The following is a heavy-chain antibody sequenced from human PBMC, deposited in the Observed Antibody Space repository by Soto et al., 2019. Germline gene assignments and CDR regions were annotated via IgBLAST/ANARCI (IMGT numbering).Heavy chain of an antibody. CDR1: GFTFSSYA. D-gene: IGHD6-19*01. J-gene: IGHJ6*02. Sequence: QVQLVESGGGVVQPGRSLRLSCAASGFTFSSYAMHWVRQAQGKGLEWVAVISYDGSNKYYADSVKGRFTISRDNSKNTLYLQMNRLRAEDTAVYYCARGLAVAGWVSNYYYYGMDVWGQGTTVTVSS. CDR3: ARGLAVAGWVSNYYYYGMDV. V-gene: IGHV3-30-3*01. CDR2: ISYDGSNK.